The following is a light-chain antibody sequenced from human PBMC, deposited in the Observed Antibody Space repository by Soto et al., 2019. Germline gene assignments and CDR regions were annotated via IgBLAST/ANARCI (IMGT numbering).Light chain of an antibody. CDR2: EVS. CDR3: SLYSGKSVL. V-gene: IGLV2-8*01. Sequence: QSALTQPPSASGSPGQSVTISCTGTSSDIGDYNYVSWYQQHPGKAPKLLIYEVSRWPSGVPHRFSGSKSGDTASLAVSGLQAEEGGGYYRSLYSGKSVLFRGGTKLTVL. J-gene: IGLJ2*01. CDR1: SSDIGDYNY.